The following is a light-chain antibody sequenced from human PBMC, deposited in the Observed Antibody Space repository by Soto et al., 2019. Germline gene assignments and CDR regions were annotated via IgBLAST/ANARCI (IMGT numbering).Light chain of an antibody. Sequence: DIQMNQSPSTLSASVGERVTITCRASQRISSWLAWYQQKPGKAPKLLIYKASYLQSWVPSTFSGSGSGTEFTLTISSLQPDDFATYYCQQYKSYSSWTFGQGTKVDIK. CDR1: QRISSW. V-gene: IGKV1-5*03. J-gene: IGKJ1*01. CDR3: QQYKSYSSWT. CDR2: KAS.